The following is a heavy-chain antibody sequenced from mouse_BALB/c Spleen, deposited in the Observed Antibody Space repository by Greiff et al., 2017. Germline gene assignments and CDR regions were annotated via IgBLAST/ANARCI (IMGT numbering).Heavy chain of an antibody. J-gene: IGHJ3*01. V-gene: IGHV1-31*01. CDR3: ARATMITSWFAY. CDR2: INPYNGAT. Sequence: EVKLVESGPELVKPGASVKISCKASGYSFTGYYMHWVKQSHVKSLEWIGRINPYNGATSYNQNFKDKASLTVDKSSSTAYMELHSLTSEDSAVYYCARATMITSWFAYWGQGTLVTVSA. CDR1: GYSFTGYY. D-gene: IGHD2-4*01.